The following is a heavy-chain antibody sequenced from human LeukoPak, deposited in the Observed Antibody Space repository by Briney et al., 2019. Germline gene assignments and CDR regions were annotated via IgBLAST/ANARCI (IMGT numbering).Heavy chain of an antibody. CDR3: ARAMTTVVTTDWYFDL. CDR2: INPNSGGT. Sequence: ASVKVSFKASGYTFTGYYMHWVRQAPGQGLEWMGWINPNSGGTNYAQKFQGRVTMTRDTSISTAYMELSRLRSDDTAVYYCARAMTTVVTTDWYFDLWGRGTLVTVSS. CDR1: GYTFTGYY. V-gene: IGHV1-2*02. D-gene: IGHD4-23*01. J-gene: IGHJ2*01.